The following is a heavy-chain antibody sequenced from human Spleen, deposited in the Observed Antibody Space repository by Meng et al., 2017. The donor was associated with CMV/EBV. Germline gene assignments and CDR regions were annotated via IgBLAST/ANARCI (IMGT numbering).Heavy chain of an antibody. CDR1: GFTFEDYA. V-gene: IGHV3-9*01. Sequence: SLKISCAASGFTFEDYAMHWVRQAPGKGLEWVSSISWHSTIILYADSVKGRFTISRDNAKNSLYLQMNSLRPEDTALYYCAKDIGSGIYRKSYYYYNGMNVWGQGTTVTVSS. J-gene: IGHJ6*02. D-gene: IGHD1-14*01. CDR2: ISWHSTII. CDR3: AKDIGSGIYRKSYYYYNGMNV.